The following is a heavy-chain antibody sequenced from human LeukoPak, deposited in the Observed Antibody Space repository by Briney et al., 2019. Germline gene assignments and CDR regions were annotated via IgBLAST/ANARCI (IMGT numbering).Heavy chain of an antibody. CDR2: ISYSGNT. D-gene: IGHD3-3*01. CDR3: ARTFPRSGNWFDP. J-gene: IGHJ5*02. Sequence: SETLSLTCTVSGGSISSGGYYWSWIRQHPGKGLEWIGYISYSGNTYYNPSLKSRFTISGDTSKNQLSLKLTSVTAADTAIYYRARTFPRSGNWFDPWGQGTLVTVSS. V-gene: IGHV4-31*03. CDR1: GGSISSGGYY.